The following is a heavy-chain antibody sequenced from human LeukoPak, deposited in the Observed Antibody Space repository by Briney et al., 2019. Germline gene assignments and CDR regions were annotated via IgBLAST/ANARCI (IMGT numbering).Heavy chain of an antibody. J-gene: IGHJ4*02. CDR3: ARGGPEYRSVRQYYFDY. CDR1: GFTFSSYW. D-gene: IGHD4-17*01. CDR2: INHSGST. V-gene: IGHV4-34*01. Sequence: GSLRLSCAASGFTFSSYWMSWVRQPPGKGLEWIGEINHSGSTNYNPSLKSRVTISVDTSKNQFSLKLSSVTAADTAVYYCARGGPEYRSVRQYYFDYWGQGTLVTVSS.